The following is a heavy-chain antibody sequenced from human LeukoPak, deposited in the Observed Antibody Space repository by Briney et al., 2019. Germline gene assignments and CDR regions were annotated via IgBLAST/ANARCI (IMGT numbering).Heavy chain of an antibody. CDR3: AKDFVVVPGNVNYFDY. D-gene: IGHD2-21*02. CDR2: ISGSGDNT. V-gene: IGHV3-23*01. CDR1: GFNFNTYW. Sequence: GGSLRLSCAASGFNFNTYWMSWVRQAPRKGLEWVSGISGSGDNTYYADSVKGRFTVSRDNSKNTLYVQMKSLRAEDTAVYYCAKDFVVVPGNVNYFDYWGQGTLVTVSS. J-gene: IGHJ4*02.